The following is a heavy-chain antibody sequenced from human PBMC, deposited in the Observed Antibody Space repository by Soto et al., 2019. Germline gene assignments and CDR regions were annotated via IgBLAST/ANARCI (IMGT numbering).Heavy chain of an antibody. CDR1: GGTCSMYA. CDR2: IIPIFGTA. V-gene: IGHV1-69*13. D-gene: IGHD3-22*01. CDR3: AKHLIGGRLQSPFDL. J-gene: IGHJ4*02. Sequence: SVKVSCKASGGTCSMYAISCVRQSRVQGLDWMGGIIPIFGTANYAQKFQGRVTITADESTSTAYMELSSLRAEDTAVYYCAKHLIGGRLQSPFDLWGQGTQVTVSS.